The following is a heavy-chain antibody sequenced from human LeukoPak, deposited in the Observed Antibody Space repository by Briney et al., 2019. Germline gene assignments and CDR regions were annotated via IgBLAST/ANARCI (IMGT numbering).Heavy chain of an antibody. J-gene: IGHJ4*02. CDR2: IKSKTDGGTT. CDR1: GFTFSNAW. CDR3: TPDVDTAMVFDY. Sequence: GGSLRLSCAASGFTFSNAWMSWVRQAPGKGLEWVGRIKSKTDGGTTDYAAPVKGRFTISRDDSKNTLYLQMNSLKTEDTAVYYCTPDVDTAMVFDYWGQGTLVTVSS. D-gene: IGHD5-18*01. V-gene: IGHV3-15*01.